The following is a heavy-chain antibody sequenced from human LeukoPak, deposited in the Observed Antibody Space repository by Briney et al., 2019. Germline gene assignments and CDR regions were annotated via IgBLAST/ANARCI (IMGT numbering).Heavy chain of an antibody. CDR1: GYTFSNYY. CDR2: INPNNGNT. V-gene: IGHV1-46*01. Sequence: ASVKVSCKASGYTFSNYYIHWVRQAPGQGLEWMGIINPNNGNTTYAQKLQGRVTMTTDMSTSTAYMELISLRSEDTAVYYCARVHHYFDIAFDYWGQGALVTVSS. J-gene: IGHJ4*02. D-gene: IGHD3-22*01. CDR3: ARVHHYFDIAFDY.